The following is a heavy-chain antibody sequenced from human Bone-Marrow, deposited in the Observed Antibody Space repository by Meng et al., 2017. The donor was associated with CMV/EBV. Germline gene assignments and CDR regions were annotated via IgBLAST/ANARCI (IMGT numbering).Heavy chain of an antibody. J-gene: IGHJ5*02. Sequence: GESLKISCAASGFTFSSYSMNWVRQAPGKGLEWVSSISSSSSYIYYADSVKGRFTISRDNAKNSLYLQMNSLRAEDTAVYYCVREMQGGGYEAWFDPWGQGTLVTVYS. CDR3: VREMQGGGYEAWFDP. CDR2: ISSSSSYI. V-gene: IGHV3-21*01. CDR1: GFTFSSYS. D-gene: IGHD5-12*01.